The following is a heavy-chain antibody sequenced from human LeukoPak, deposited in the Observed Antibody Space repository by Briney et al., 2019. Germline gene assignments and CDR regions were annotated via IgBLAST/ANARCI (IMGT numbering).Heavy chain of an antibody. V-gene: IGHV3-53*04. J-gene: IGHJ4*02. CDR2: IYTGGST. CDR3: ARVDTVMAYYFDL. Sequence: GGSLRLSCAASGFTVRDNYMSWVRQAPGKGLEWVSVIYTGGSTYYADSVMGRFTISRHNSRNTLYLQMNSLRAEDTAVYYCARVDTVMAYYFDLWGQGTLVTVSS. CDR1: GFTVRDNY. D-gene: IGHD5-18*01.